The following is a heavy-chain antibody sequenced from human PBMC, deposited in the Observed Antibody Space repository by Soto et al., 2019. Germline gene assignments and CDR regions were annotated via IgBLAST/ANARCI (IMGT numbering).Heavy chain of an antibody. D-gene: IGHD2-15*01. Sequence: QVQLQESGPGLVKPSGTLSLTCAVSGGSISSSNWWSWVRQPPGKGLEWIGEIYHSGSTNFNPSLQSRLTRSVDKSKNQCSLKLSSVAAADSAVDYCARDGQGVGGMDVWCQGTTVTVSS. CDR1: GGSISSSNW. CDR3: ARDGQGVGGMDV. CDR2: IYHSGST. J-gene: IGHJ6*02. V-gene: IGHV4-4*02.